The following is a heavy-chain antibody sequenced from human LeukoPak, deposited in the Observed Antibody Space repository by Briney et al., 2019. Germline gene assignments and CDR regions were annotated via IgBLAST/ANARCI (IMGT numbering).Heavy chain of an antibody. CDR2: IYYSGST. CDR3: ARIPHPSPVGY. D-gene: IGHD4-23*01. CDR1: GGSISSSSYY. J-gene: IGHJ4*02. V-gene: IGHV4-39*01. Sequence: SETLSLTCFVSGGSISSSSYYWGWIRQPPGKGLEWIGSIYYSGSTYYNPSLMSRVTISVDTSENKFSLKLSSVTAADTAVYYCARIPHPSPVGYWGQGTLVTVSS.